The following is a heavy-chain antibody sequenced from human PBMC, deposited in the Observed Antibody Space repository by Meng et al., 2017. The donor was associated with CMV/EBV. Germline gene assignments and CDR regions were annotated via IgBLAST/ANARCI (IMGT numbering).Heavy chain of an antibody. J-gene: IGHJ5*02. CDR2: INPNSGGT. Sequence: ASGYTFTGYYMDWVRQAPGQGLEWMGWINPNSGGTNYAQKFQGRVTMTRDTSISTAYMELSRLRSDDTAVYYCARDPGIAVAGSFDPWGQGTLVTVSS. V-gene: IGHV1-2*02. CDR1: GYTFTGYY. CDR3: ARDPGIAVAGSFDP. D-gene: IGHD6-19*01.